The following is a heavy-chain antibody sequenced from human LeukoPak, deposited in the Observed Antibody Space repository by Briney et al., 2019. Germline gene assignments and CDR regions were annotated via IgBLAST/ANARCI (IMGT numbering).Heavy chain of an antibody. CDR3: SRKQTGTMDHV. CDR1: GGYISSSSYY. CDR2: FFSGGSA. J-gene: IGHJ4*02. D-gene: IGHD1-7*01. Sequence: SETLSLTCIVAGGYISSSSYYWAGIRQSPGKGLECIGTFFSGGSAYYHPSLTSRVCRSKDTSDNHFSLTLYSGTAPDTAVYYCSRKQTGTMDHVWCQGNQVTVSS. V-gene: IGHV4-39*07.